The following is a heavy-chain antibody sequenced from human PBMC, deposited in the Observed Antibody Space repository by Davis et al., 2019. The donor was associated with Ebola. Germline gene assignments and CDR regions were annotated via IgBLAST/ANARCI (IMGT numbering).Heavy chain of an antibody. CDR1: GGSFSGYY. Sequence: SETLSFTCAVYGGSFSGYYWSWIRQPPGKGLEWIGEINHSGSTNYNPSLKSRVTISVDTSKNQFSLKLSSVTAADTAVYYCARGYANWFDPWGQGTLVTVSS. CDR2: INHSGST. J-gene: IGHJ5*02. D-gene: IGHD4-17*01. CDR3: ARGYANWFDP. V-gene: IGHV4-34*01.